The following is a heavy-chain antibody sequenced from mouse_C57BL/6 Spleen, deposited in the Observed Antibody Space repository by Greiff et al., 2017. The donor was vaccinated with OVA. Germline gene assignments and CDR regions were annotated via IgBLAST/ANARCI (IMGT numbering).Heavy chain of an antibody. CDR1: GYTFTSYW. CDR2: IDPSDSYT. Sequence: VKLQQPGAELVMPGASVKLSCKASGYTFTSYWMHWVKQRPGQGLEWIGEIDPSDSYTNYNQKFKGKSTLTVDKSSSTAYMQLSSLTAEDSAVYYCARSGGYGDYWGQGTTLTVSS. CDR3: ARSGGYGDY. D-gene: IGHD2-2*01. J-gene: IGHJ2*01. V-gene: IGHV1-69*01.